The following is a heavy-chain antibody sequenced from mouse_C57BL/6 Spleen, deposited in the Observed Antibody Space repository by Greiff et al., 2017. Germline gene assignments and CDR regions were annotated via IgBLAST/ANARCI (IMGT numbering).Heavy chain of an antibody. J-gene: IGHJ4*01. CDR1: GYTFTSYW. CDR2: IHPNSGST. CDR3: ARSEGNQYYCAVDC. V-gene: IGHV1-64*01. D-gene: IGHD2-1*01. Sequence: QVQLQQPGAELVKPGASVKLSCKASGYTFTSYWMHWVKQRPGQGLEWIGMIHPNSGSTNYNEKFKSKATLTVDKSSSAAYMQLSSLTSEDSAVYYRARSEGNQYYCAVDCWGKGTSVTVSS.